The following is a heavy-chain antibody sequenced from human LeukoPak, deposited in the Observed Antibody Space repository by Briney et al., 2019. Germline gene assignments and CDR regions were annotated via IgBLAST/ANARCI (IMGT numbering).Heavy chain of an antibody. V-gene: IGHV3-15*01. CDR2: IKSKTDGGTT. CDR1: GFTFSNAW. Sequence: PGGSLRLSCAASGFTFSNAWMSWVRQAPGKGLEWVGRIKSKTDGGTTDYAAPVKGRFTISRDDSKNTLYLQMNSLRTEDTAVYYCTGTVVTFWGYFDYWGQGTLVTVSS. D-gene: IGHD2-21*02. J-gene: IGHJ4*02. CDR3: TGTVVTFWGYFDY.